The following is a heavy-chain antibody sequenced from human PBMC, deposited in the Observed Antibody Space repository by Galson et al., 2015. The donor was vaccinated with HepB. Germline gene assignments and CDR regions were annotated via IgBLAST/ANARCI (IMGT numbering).Heavy chain of an antibody. D-gene: IGHD3-22*01. Sequence: SLRLSCAASGFTFSSYGMHWVRQAPGKGLEWVAVISYDGSNKYYADSVKGRFTISRDNSKNTLYLQMNSLRAEDTAVYYCANVGVYYDSSGIAWNDYWGQGTLVTVSS. CDR3: ANVGVYYDSSGIAWNDY. V-gene: IGHV3-30*18. CDR1: GFTFSSYG. CDR2: ISYDGSNK. J-gene: IGHJ4*02.